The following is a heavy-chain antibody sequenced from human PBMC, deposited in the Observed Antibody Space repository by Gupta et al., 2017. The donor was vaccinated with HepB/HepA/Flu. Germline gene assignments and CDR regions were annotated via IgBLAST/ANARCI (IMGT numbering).Heavy chain of an antibody. CDR1: GYTFTTYA. CDR2: INAGNGNT. CDR3: ARDLRGMSSSWYAGWFDP. J-gene: IGHJ5*02. Sequence: QVQLVQFGAEVKKPGASVKVSCKASGYTFTTYAMHWVRQAPGQRLEWMGWINAGNGNTKYSQKLQGRVTITRDTSASTAYMELSSLRSEDTAVYYCARDLRGMSSSWYAGWFDPWGQGTLVTGSS. V-gene: IGHV1-3*01. D-gene: IGHD6-13*01.